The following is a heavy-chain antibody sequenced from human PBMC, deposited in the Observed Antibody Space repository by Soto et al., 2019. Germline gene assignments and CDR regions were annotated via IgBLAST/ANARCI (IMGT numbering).Heavy chain of an antibody. Sequence: GESLKISCKASGYSFTRYWISWVRQMPGKGLEWMGRLDPSDSYTSYSPSFQGHVTISTDKSISTAYLQWSSLKASDSAMYYCARHLTSSWNCCFWGQGTLVTVSS. CDR1: GYSFTRYW. V-gene: IGHV5-10-1*01. CDR3: ARHLTSSWNCCF. CDR2: LDPSDSYT. D-gene: IGHD6-19*01. J-gene: IGHJ4*02.